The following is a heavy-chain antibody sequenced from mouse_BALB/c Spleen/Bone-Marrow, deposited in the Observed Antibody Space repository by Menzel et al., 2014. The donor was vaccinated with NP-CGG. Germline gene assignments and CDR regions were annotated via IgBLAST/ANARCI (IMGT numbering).Heavy chain of an antibody. CDR2: ISYSGST. CDR3: AYYRYDYYAMDY. D-gene: IGHD2-14*01. V-gene: IGHV3-2*02. CDR1: GYSITSDYA. Sequence: EVMLVESGPGLVKPSQSLSLTCTVTGYSITSDYAWNWIRQLPGNKLEWMGYISYSGSTSYNPSLKSRISITRDASKNQFFLQLNSVTTEDTATYYCAYYRYDYYAMDYWGQGTSVTVSS. J-gene: IGHJ4*01.